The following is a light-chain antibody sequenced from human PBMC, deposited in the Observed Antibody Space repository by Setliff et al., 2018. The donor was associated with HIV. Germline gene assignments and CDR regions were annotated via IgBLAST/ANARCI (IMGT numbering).Light chain of an antibody. Sequence: QSVLTQPPSASGTPGQRVTISCYGRSSNIGNNDVFWYQQLPGTAPKLLIYRNNQRPSGVPDRFSGSKSGTSASLAISGLRSEDEADYYCAAWDDSLGGVVFGGGTK. J-gene: IGLJ2*01. CDR3: AAWDDSLGGVV. CDR1: SSNIGNND. V-gene: IGLV1-47*01. CDR2: RNN.